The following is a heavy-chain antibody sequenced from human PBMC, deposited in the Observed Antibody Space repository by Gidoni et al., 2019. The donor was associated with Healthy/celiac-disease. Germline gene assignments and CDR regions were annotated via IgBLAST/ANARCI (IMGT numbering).Heavy chain of an antibody. CDR2: ISWNSGSI. CDR1: GFPFDDYA. J-gene: IGHJ4*02. Sequence: EVQLVESGGRLVQPGRSLRLSCAASGFPFDDYAMHWVRQVRGKGLEWVSGISWNSGSIGYADSVKGRFTISRDNAKNSLYLQMNSRRAEDTALYYCAKGLWFGELTPFDYWGQGTLVTVSS. CDR3: AKGLWFGELTPFDY. D-gene: IGHD3-10*01. V-gene: IGHV3-9*01.